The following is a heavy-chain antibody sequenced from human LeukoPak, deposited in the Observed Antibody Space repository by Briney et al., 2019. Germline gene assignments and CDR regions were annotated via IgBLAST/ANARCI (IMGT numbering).Heavy chain of an antibody. D-gene: IGHD3-3*01. V-gene: IGHV4-4*07. CDR2: IYTSGST. CDR3: ARDPGYDFWSLGDPGVFDI. CDR1: GGSISSYY. Sequence: SETLSLTCTVSGGSISSYYWSWIRQPAGKGLEWIGRIYTSGSTNYNPSLKSRVTMSVDTSKNQFSLKLSSVTAADTAVYYCARDPGYDFWSLGDPGVFDIWGQGTMVTVSS. J-gene: IGHJ3*02.